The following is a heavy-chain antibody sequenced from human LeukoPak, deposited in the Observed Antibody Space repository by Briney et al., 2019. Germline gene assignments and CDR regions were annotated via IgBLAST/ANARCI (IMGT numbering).Heavy chain of an antibody. J-gene: IGHJ4*02. Sequence: SETLSLTCTVSGGSISSSNYYWGWIRQPPGKGPEWIGSIYYSGTTYYNPSLKSRVTISVDTSKNQFSLKLSSVTAADTAVYYCARRIAGSSGSGIDFWGQGTLVTVSS. CDR2: IYYSGTT. V-gene: IGHV4-39*01. CDR1: GGSISSSNYY. CDR3: ARRIAGSSGSGIDF. D-gene: IGHD6-19*01.